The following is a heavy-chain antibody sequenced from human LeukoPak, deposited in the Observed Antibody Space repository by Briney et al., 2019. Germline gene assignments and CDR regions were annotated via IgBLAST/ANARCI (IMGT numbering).Heavy chain of an antibody. D-gene: IGHD1-14*01. CDR3: AKATGYLL. CDR1: GFTFSSYS. CDR2: ISSSSSYT. Sequence: GGSLRLSCAASGFTFSSYSMNWVRQAPGKGLEWVSSISSSSSYTYYADSVKGRFTISRDNAKNSLYLQMNSLRAEDTAVYYCAKATGYLLWGQGTLVIVSS. J-gene: IGHJ4*02. V-gene: IGHV3-21*01.